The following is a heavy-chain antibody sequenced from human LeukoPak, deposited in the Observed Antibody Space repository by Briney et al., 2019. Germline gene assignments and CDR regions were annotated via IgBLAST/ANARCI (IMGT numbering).Heavy chain of an antibody. J-gene: IGHJ5*02. V-gene: IGHV4-38-2*02. CDR1: GYSMSSGYY. D-gene: IGHD3-10*01. CDR3: ARLGWLYGSGSMNWLDP. CDR2: IYHSGST. Sequence: NPSETLSLTCTVSGYSMSSGYYWGWIRQPPGKGLEWIGSIYHSGSTYYNPCLKRRVTISVDTSKNQFSLKVTALTAAHTTVHYCARLGWLYGSGSMNWLDPWGQGTLVTVSS.